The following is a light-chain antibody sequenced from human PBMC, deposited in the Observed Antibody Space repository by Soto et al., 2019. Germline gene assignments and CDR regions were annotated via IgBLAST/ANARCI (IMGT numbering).Light chain of an antibody. V-gene: IGKV3-15*01. CDR3: QQSET. CDR1: QSVSSN. J-gene: IGKJ1*01. CDR2: GAT. Sequence: IVITQSPVTLSVSPGERATLSCRASQSVSSNLAWYQQKPGQAPRLLIFGATTRASGIPARFSGSGSGTEFTLTISSLQSEDFAVYYCQQSETFGQGTKVDI.